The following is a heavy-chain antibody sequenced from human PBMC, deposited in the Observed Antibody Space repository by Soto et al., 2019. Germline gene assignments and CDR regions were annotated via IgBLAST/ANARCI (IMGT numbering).Heavy chain of an antibody. CDR3: AGAEGAANYYDSSGYLDY. D-gene: IGHD3-22*01. CDR1: GGSTSSSNW. CDR2: IYHSGST. Sequence: SETLSLTCAVSGGSTSSSNWWSWVRQPPGKGLEWIGEIYHSGSTNYNPSLKSRVTISVDKSKNQFSLKLSSVTAADTAVYYCAGAEGAANYYDSSGYLDYWGQGTLVTVSS. J-gene: IGHJ4*02. V-gene: IGHV4-4*02.